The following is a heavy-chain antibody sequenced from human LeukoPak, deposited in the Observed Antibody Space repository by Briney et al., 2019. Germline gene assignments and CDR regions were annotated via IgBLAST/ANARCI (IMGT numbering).Heavy chain of an antibody. J-gene: IGHJ4*02. V-gene: IGHV1-2*02. CDR1: GYTFTGYY. CDR3: ARRRSSGWLELDY. D-gene: IGHD6-19*01. CDR2: INPNSGGT. Sequence: GASVKVSCKASGYTFTGYYMHWVRQAPGQGLEWMGWINPNSGGTNYAQKFQGRVTMTRDTSISTAYMELSRLRSDDTAVYYCARRRSSGWLELDYWGQGTLVTVSS.